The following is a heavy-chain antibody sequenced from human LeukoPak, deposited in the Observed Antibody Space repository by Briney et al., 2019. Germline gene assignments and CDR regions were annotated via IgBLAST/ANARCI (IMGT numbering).Heavy chain of an antibody. J-gene: IGHJ3*01. CDR2: IKSEIDGGAT. Sequence: PGGSLRLSCAASDFTFSHNWMNWVRQAPGKGLEWVGRIKSEIDGGATDCAASVQGRFTISRDDSQATLYLQMNSLKTEDTAVYYCTTGGDVMVSGTRAFDVWGQGTMVTVSS. CDR3: TTGGDVMVSGTRAFDV. V-gene: IGHV3-15*07. D-gene: IGHD2-8*01. CDR1: DFTFSHNW.